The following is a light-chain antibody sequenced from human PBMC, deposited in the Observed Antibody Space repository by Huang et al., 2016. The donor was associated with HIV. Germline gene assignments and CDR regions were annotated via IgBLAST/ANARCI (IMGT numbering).Light chain of an antibody. J-gene: IGKJ2*01. CDR3: QQYNNWPPEYT. V-gene: IGKV3-15*01. Sequence: EIVMPPSPATLSVSPGERATLSCRASQSISNNLAWYQQKPSLAPTLLIYGASTRATGIPARFSGSGSGTRITLTISSLQSEDFAVYYCQQYNNWPPEYTFGQGTKLEIK. CDR1: QSISNN. CDR2: GAS.